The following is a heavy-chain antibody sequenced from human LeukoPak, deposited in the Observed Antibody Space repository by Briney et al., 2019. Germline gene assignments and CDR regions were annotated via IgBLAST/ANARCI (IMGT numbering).Heavy chain of an antibody. CDR2: IYYSGST. D-gene: IGHD6-6*01. Sequence: PSETLSLTCTVSGGSISSNYYWGWIRQPPGKDLEWIGSIYYSGSTYYNPSLKSRVTISVDTSKNQFSLKLRSVTAADTAVYYCARSSSTTYPFDYWGQGTLVTVSP. V-gene: IGHV4-39*01. J-gene: IGHJ4*02. CDR3: ARSSSTTYPFDY. CDR1: GGSISSNYY.